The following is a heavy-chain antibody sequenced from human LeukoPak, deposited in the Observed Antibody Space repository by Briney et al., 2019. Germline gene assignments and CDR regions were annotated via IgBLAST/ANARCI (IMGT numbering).Heavy chain of an antibody. D-gene: IGHD3-22*01. CDR1: GFTFSSYA. CDR3: AREVDSYYYDSSGYLDY. V-gene: IGHV3-7*01. Sequence: GGSLRLSCAASGFTFSSYAMSWVRQAPGKGLEWVANIKQDGSEKYYVDSVKGRFTISRDNAKNSLYLQMNSLRAEDTAVYYCAREVDSYYYDSSGYLDYWGRGTLVTVSS. CDR2: IKQDGSEK. J-gene: IGHJ4*02.